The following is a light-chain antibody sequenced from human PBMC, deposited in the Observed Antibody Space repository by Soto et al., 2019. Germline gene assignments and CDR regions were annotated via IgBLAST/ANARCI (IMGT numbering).Light chain of an antibody. V-gene: IGKV1-5*01. Sequence: GDRVTITCRARQTISIWLAWYQQKPGKAPKLLIYDSSILESGVPSRFSGSGSGTEFTLTISSLQPDDFATYYCQQYDNLPPNTFGQGTRLEIK. J-gene: IGKJ5*01. CDR2: DSS. CDR1: QTISIW. CDR3: QQYDNLPPNT.